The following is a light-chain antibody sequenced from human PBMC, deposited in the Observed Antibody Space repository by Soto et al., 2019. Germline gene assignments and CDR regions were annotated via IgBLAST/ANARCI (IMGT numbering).Light chain of an antibody. J-gene: IGLJ1*01. V-gene: IGLV2-14*01. Sequence: QSVLAQPASVSGSPGQSIIISCTGTSSDVGNYIFVSWYRQHPGKAPKLMIYDINNRPSGVSNRFSGSKSGNTASLTISGLQAEDEADYYCVSYTTSASYVFGTGTKGTVL. CDR3: VSYTTSASYV. CDR2: DIN. CDR1: SSDVGNYIF.